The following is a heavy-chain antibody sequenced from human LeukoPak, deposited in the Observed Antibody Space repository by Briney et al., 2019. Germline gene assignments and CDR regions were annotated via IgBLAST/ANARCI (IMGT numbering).Heavy chain of an antibody. D-gene: IGHD2-2*02. V-gene: IGHV4-61*02. Sequence: PSETLSLTCTVSNGSISSDTYFWSWIRQPAGKGLEWIGRMSSSGISTYSPSLKSRVTISIDTSRNQFSMNLNSVTAADTAVYYCAKESYLYYYYYYMDVWGKGTTVTISS. CDR2: MSSSGIS. J-gene: IGHJ6*03. CDR1: NGSISSDTYF. CDR3: AKESYLYYYYYYMDV.